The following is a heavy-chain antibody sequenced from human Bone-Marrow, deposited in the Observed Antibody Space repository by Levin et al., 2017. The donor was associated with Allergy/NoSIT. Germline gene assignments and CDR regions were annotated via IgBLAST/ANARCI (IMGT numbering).Heavy chain of an antibody. CDR3: ATASCTGRTCYRYRWFDP. V-gene: IGHV1-24*01. D-gene: IGHD2-8*02. J-gene: IGHJ5*02. CDR1: GDSLTELS. CDR2: FDPEDDEI. Sequence: GESLKISCKVSGDSLTELSIHWVRQAPGKGLEWVGTFDPEDDEIIYAQTFQGRVSMTEDTSANTAYMELRSLKFEDTAVYYCATASCTGRTCYRYRWFDPWGQGTLVTVSS.